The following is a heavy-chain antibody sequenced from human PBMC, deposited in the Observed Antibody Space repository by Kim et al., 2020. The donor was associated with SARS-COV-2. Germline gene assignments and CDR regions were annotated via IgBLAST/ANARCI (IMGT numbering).Heavy chain of an antibody. CDR1: GYSFSTYW. CDR2: IDPSDSYI. D-gene: IGHD6-19*01. V-gene: IGHV5-10-1*01. CDR3: ARHGEHSSGWYWFDP. J-gene: IGHJ5*02. Sequence: GESLKISCKGSGYSFSTYWISWVRQMPGRGLEWMARIDPSDSYINYSPSFQGHVTISVDKSINTAYLQWSSLKASDTAIYYCARHGEHSSGWYWFDPWGQGTLVTVSS.